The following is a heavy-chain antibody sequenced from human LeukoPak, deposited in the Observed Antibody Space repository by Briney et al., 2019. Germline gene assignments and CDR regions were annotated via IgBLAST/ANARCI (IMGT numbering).Heavy chain of an antibody. CDR1: GFTFSSYA. CDR2: ISGSGGST. D-gene: IGHD3-3*01. Sequence: PGGSLRLSCAASGFTFSSYAMSWVRQAPGKGLEWVSAISGSGGSTYYADSVKGRFTISRDNSKNTLYLQMNSLRAEDTAVYYCAKDNWLGFWSGSEAYLDYWGQGTLVTVSS. CDR3: AKDNWLGFWSGSEAYLDY. J-gene: IGHJ4*02. V-gene: IGHV3-23*01.